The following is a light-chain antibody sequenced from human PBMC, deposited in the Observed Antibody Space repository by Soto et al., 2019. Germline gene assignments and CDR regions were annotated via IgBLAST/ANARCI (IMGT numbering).Light chain of an antibody. V-gene: IGKV3-15*01. CDR1: QSVSSY. CDR2: RAS. Sequence: EIVMTQSPATLSVSPGGRATLSCRASQSVSSYLAWYQQRPGQPPRLLIYRASTRATNIPARFSGSGSGTEFSLTISSLHSEDFAVYYCQQYSTWPPRYTFGQGTKLEI. J-gene: IGKJ2*01. CDR3: QQYSTWPPRYT.